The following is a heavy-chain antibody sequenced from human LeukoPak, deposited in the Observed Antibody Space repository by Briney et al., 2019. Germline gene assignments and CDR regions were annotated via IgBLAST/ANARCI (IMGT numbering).Heavy chain of an antibody. Sequence: GGSLRLSCAASGFTFSDYYMSWIRQAPGKGLEWVSYISSSGSTIYYADTVKGRFTISRDNAKNSLYLQMNSLRAEDTAVYYCARERSSTFFDYWGQGTLVTVSS. D-gene: IGHD6-13*01. V-gene: IGHV3-11*01. CDR2: ISSSGSTI. J-gene: IGHJ4*02. CDR1: GFTFSDYY. CDR3: ARERSSTFFDY.